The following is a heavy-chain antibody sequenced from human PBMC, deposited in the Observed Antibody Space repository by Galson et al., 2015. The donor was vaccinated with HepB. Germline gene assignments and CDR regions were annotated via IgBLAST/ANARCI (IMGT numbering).Heavy chain of an antibody. J-gene: IGHJ4*02. CDR2: VSSSSSTI. CDR1: GFTFSSYS. CDR3: ARDQYCSSTSCPEDY. Sequence: SLRLSCAASGFTFSSYSMNWVRQAPGKGLEWVSYVSSSSSTIYYADSVKGRFTISRDDAKNSLYLQMNSLRDEDTAVYYCARDQYCSSTSCPEDYWGQGTLVTVSS. D-gene: IGHD2-2*01. V-gene: IGHV3-48*02.